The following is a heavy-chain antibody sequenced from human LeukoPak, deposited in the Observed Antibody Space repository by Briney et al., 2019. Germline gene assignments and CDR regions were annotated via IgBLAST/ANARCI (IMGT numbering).Heavy chain of an antibody. CDR3: ARSGVGDYGDYDY. J-gene: IGHJ4*02. D-gene: IGHD4-17*01. V-gene: IGHV4-34*01. CDR2: INHSGST. Sequence: SETLSLTCAGYGGSFSGYYWSWIRQPPGKGLEWIGEINHSGSTNYNASLKSRVTISVDTSKNQFSLKLSSVTAADTAVYYCARSGVGDYGDYDYWGQGTLVTVSS. CDR1: GGSFSGYY.